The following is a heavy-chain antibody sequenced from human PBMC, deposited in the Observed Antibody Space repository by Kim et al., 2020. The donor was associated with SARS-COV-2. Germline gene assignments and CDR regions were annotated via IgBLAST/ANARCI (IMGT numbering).Heavy chain of an antibody. CDR3: ASGRYRFGL. D-gene: IGHD3-9*01. CDR2: IKEDGSEK. CDR1: GFTLSSYW. V-gene: IGHV3-7*01. J-gene: IGHJ4*02. Sequence: GGSLRLSCVASGFTLSSYWMTWVRQAPGKGLEWVANIKEDGSEKDYVDSVRGRFTISRDNAKNSLYLQMNSLRAEDTAVYYCASGRYRFGLWGQGTLVTVSS.